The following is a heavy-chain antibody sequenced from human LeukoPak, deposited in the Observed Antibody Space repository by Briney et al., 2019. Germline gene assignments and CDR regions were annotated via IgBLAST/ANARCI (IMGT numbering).Heavy chain of an antibody. Sequence: SETLSLTCAVYGGSFSGYYWSWIRQPPGKGLEWIGETNHSGSTNYNPSLKSRVTISVDTSKNQFSLKLSSVTAADTAVYYCARVSGYSFFYYYYGMDVWGQGTTVTVSS. D-gene: IGHD5-18*01. CDR3: ARVSGYSFFYYYYGMDV. CDR1: GGSFSGYY. CDR2: TNHSGST. J-gene: IGHJ6*02. V-gene: IGHV4-34*01.